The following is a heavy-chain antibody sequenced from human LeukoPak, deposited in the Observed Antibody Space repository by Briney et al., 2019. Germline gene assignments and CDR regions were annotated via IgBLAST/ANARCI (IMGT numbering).Heavy chain of an antibody. V-gene: IGHV3-20*04. CDR2: INWNGGST. CDR3: ATLGFSSGYYYYFDH. D-gene: IGHD3-22*01. Sequence: PGGSLRLSCAASGFTFDDYGMSWVRQAPGKGLEWVSGINWNGGSTGYADSVKGRFTISRDNAKNSLYLQMNSLRAEDTALYYCATLGFSSGYYYYFDHWGQGTLVTVSS. CDR1: GFTFDDYG. J-gene: IGHJ4*02.